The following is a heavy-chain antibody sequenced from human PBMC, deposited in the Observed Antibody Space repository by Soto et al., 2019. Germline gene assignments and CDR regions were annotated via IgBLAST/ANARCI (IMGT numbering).Heavy chain of an antibody. J-gene: IGHJ2*01. D-gene: IGHD6-19*01. CDR3: ARLASGWQYYYFDF. CDR1: GGSFSPYF. V-gene: IGHV4-34*01. CDR2: INHSGST. Sequence: SETLSLTCAVYGGSFSPYFWSWIRQPPGKGLEWIGEINHSGSTNYNPSLTRRATLSVDTSKNQVSPKLTSVTAADTAVYYCARLASGWQYYYFDFWGRGTPVTVS.